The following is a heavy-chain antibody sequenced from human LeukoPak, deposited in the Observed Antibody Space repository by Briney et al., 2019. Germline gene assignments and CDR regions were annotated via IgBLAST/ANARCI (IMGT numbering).Heavy chain of an antibody. V-gene: IGHV1-8*01. CDR3: ARGYYYYDSSGYYYVFDY. CDR2: MNPNSGNT. J-gene: IGHJ4*02. Sequence: ASVTVSCTASGYTFTSYDINWVRQATGQGLEWMGWMNPNSGNTGYVQKFQGRVTMTRNTSISTAYMELSSLRSEDTAVYYCARGYYYYDSSGYYYVFDYWGQGTLVTVSS. D-gene: IGHD3-22*01. CDR1: GYTFTSYD.